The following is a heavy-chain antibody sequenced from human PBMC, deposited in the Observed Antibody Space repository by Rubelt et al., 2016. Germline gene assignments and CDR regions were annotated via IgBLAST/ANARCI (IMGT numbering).Heavy chain of an antibody. D-gene: IGHD3-22*01. J-gene: IGHJ4*02. CDR3: AAAPDSSGDYGNFDY. CDR2: INHSGST. CDR1: GGSFSGYY. V-gene: IGHV4-34*01. Sequence: QVQLQQWGAGLLKPSETLSLTCAVYGGSFSGYYWSWIRQPPGKGLEWIGEINHSGSTNYNQSLKSRVTISVETSKNQFPLKLSAVTAADTAVYYCAAAPDSSGDYGNFDYWGQGTLVTVSS.